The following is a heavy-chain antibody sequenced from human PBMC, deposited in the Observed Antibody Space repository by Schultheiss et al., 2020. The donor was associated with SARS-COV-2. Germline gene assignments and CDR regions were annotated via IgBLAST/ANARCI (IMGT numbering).Heavy chain of an antibody. D-gene: IGHD2-2*02. CDR3: ARGVGARTYTPFGY. J-gene: IGHJ4*02. Sequence: SETLSLTCTVSGGSVSSGSYYWSWIRQPPGKGLEWIGYIYYSGSTNYNPSLKSRVTISVDTSKNQFSLKLSSVTAADTAVYYCARGVGARTYTPFGYWGQGTLVTVSS. CDR1: GGSVSSGSYY. CDR2: IYYSGST. V-gene: IGHV4-61*01.